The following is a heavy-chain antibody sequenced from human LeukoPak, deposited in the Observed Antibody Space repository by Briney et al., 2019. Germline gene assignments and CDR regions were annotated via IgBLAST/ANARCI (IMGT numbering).Heavy chain of an antibody. CDR1: GTSITSYY. CDR3: AKWASDNRAFDL. Sequence: PSETLSLTCTVSGTSITSYYWNWIRQAPGQGPEWIGYGHYSGNTKYNPPLKSRVTITVDTSKNQFSLRLSSVTAADTAVYFCAKWASDNRAFDLWGQGTLVTVSS. J-gene: IGHJ4*02. D-gene: IGHD2-8*01. CDR2: GHYSGNT. V-gene: IGHV4-59*08.